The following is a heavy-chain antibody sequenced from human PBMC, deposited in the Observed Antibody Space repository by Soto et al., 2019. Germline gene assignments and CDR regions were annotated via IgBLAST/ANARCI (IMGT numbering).Heavy chain of an antibody. CDR3: AGIGEDVYYGMDV. D-gene: IGHD2-21*01. Sequence: SETLSLTCSVSGGSMRSYYWNWLRQPAGKGLEWIGRIYSRGDTNYNPSVKSRVTMSVDTSKNEFSLRLNSVTAADTAVYYCAGIGEDVYYGMDVWGQGTTVTVS. CDR2: IYSRGDT. V-gene: IGHV4-4*07. CDR1: GGSMRSYY. J-gene: IGHJ6*02.